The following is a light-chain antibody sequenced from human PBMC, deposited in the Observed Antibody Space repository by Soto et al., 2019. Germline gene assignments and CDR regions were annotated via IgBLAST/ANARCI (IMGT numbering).Light chain of an antibody. J-gene: IGKJ4*01. CDR3: QQRSNWPPLT. CDR2: DAS. Sequence: EIVLTQSPATLSLSPGERATLSCRASQSVSSYLASYQQKPGQAPRLLIYDASNRATGIPARFSGSGSGTDFTLTISSLEPEDFAVYYCQQRSNWPPLTFGRGTKVEIK. V-gene: IGKV3-11*01. CDR1: QSVSSY.